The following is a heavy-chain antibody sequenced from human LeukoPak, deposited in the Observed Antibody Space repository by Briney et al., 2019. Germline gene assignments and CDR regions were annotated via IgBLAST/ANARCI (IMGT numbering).Heavy chain of an antibody. CDR2: MNPNSGNT. CDR3: AREVWDDGVDWFDP. J-gene: IGHJ5*02. CDR1: GYTFTSYD. V-gene: IGHV1-8*03. Sequence: ASVKVSCKASGYTFTSYDINWVRQATGQGLEWMGWMNPNSGNTGYAQKFQGRVTITRNTSISTAYMELSSLRSEDTAVYYCAREVWDDGVDWFDPWGQGTLVTVSS. D-gene: IGHD1-1*01.